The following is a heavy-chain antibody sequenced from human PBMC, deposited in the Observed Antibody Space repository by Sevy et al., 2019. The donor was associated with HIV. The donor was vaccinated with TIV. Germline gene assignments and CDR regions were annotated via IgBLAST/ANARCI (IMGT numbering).Heavy chain of an antibody. Sequence: GGSLRLSCAVSGFTFSNAWMNWVRQAPGTGLQWVGLIKSKIDGETTDYAEPVKGRFTISRDDSKNTVYLQMNSLKTEDTAVYYGATAPGYYDSSPFDYWGPGTLVTVSS. CDR1: GFTFSNAW. D-gene: IGHD3-22*01. J-gene: IGHJ4*02. CDR3: ATAPGYYDSSPFDY. V-gene: IGHV3-15*01. CDR2: IKSKIDGETT.